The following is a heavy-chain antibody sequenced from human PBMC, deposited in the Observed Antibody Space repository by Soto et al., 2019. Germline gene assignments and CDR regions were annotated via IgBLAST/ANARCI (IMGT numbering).Heavy chain of an antibody. Sequence: QVQLQESGPGLVKPSETLSLTCTVSGGSISSYYWSWIRQPPGKGLEWNGYIYYSGSTNYNPSLKSRGTTSVDTSKNQFSLMLSSVTAADTAVYYCARDYGDYAFEAFDIWGQGTMVTVSS. V-gene: IGHV4-59*01. CDR1: GGSISSYY. CDR3: ARDYGDYAFEAFDI. J-gene: IGHJ3*02. CDR2: IYYSGST. D-gene: IGHD4-17*01.